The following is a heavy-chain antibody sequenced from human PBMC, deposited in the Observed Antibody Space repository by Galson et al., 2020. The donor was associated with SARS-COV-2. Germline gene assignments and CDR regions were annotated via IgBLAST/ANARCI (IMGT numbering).Heavy chain of an antibody. Sequence: LSLTCAASGFSFSLHPMHWVRQAPGKGLKWVAVISYDGSQEYYADSLKGRFTISRDNSKNKVFLQMDSLRPEDTAVYYCVRDMVGEKRELDYWGQVTLVSFSS. CDR1: GFSFSLHP. V-gene: IGHV3-30*01. D-gene: IGHD2-15*01. CDR2: ISYDGSQE. J-gene: IGHJ4*02. CDR3: VRDMVGEKRELDY.